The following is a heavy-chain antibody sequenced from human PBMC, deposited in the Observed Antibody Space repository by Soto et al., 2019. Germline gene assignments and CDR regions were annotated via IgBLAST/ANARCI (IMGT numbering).Heavy chain of an antibody. CDR3: ARDPSGSNIAAGPELGN. CDR1: GGTFSSYT. V-gene: IGHV1-69*08. D-gene: IGHD6-6*01. Sequence: QVQLVQSGAEVKKPGSSVKVSCKASGGTFSSYTISWVRQAPGQGLEWMGRIIHILGIANYAQKFQGRVTITADKSTSTAYMELSSLISEDTAVYYCARDPSGSNIAAGPELGNWGQGTLVTVSS. CDR2: IIHILGIA. J-gene: IGHJ4*02.